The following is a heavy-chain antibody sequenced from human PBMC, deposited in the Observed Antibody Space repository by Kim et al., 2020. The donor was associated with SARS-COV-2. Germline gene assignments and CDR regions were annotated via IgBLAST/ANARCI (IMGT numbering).Heavy chain of an antibody. V-gene: IGHV4-39*01. D-gene: IGHD2-8*02. J-gene: IGHJ4*01. CDR3: ARHGGGSIVLLLYAAYFDS. CDR1: GGSISSNSYY. Sequence: SETLSLTCTVSGGSISSNSYYWGWIRQPPGKGLEWIGSIYYSGSTYYNPSLKSRVTISVDTSKNQFSLKLSSVTAADTAVYYCARHGGGSIVLLLYAAYFDSWGHGTLVTVSS. CDR2: IYYSGST.